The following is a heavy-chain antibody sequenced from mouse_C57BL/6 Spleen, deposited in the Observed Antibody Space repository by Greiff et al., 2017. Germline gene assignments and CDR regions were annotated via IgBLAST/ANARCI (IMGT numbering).Heavy chain of an antibody. Sequence: DVQLVESGGDLVKPGGSLKLSCAASGFTFSSYGMSWVRQTPDKRLEWVATISSGGSYTYYPDSVKGRFTISRDNAKNTLYLQMSSLKSEDTAMYYCARHGGDDYDWFAYWGQGTLVTVSA. CDR1: GFTFSSYG. J-gene: IGHJ3*01. D-gene: IGHD2-4*01. CDR3: ARHGGDDYDWFAY. V-gene: IGHV5-6*01. CDR2: ISSGGSYT.